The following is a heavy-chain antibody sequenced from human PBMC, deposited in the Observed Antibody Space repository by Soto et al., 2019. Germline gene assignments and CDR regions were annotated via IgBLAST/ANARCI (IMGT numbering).Heavy chain of an antibody. CDR1: GDSVSSNSAA. CDR3: ARDRIAWGSNPYYYYYGMDV. CDR2: TYYRSKWYN. J-gene: IGHJ6*02. D-gene: IGHD3-16*01. Sequence: PSQTLSLTCAISGDSVSSNSAAWNWIRQSPSRGLEWLGRTYYRSKWYNDYAVSVKSRITINPDTSKNQFSLQLNSVTPEDTAVYYCARDRIAWGSNPYYYYYGMDVWGQGTTVTVS. V-gene: IGHV6-1*01.